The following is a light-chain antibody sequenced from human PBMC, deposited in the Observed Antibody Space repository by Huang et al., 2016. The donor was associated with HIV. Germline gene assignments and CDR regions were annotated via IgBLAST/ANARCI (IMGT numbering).Light chain of an antibody. J-gene: IGKJ1*01. Sequence: EIVMTQSPATLSVSPGERATIPCRASQTVNSNLAWYQHQPGPAPRLLVYGASTRATGGPARCRGGGAGTKFTLTISSLQSEDFAGYYCQQYNNWLAFGQGTKVEIK. CDR3: QQYNNWLA. CDR1: QTVNSN. CDR2: GAS. V-gene: IGKV3-15*01.